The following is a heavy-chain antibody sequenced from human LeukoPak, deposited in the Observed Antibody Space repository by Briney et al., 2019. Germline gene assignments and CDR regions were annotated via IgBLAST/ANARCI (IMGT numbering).Heavy chain of an antibody. Sequence: GGSLRLSCAASGFTFSSYAMSWVRQAPGNGLEWVSAFSGSGGSTDYADSVKGRFTISRDNSKNTLYLQMNSLRAEDTAVYYCASTWIQLWRTGNWFDPWGQGTLVTVSS. D-gene: IGHD5-18*01. V-gene: IGHV3-23*01. J-gene: IGHJ5*02. CDR3: ASTWIQLWRTGNWFDP. CDR1: GFTFSSYA. CDR2: FSGSGGST.